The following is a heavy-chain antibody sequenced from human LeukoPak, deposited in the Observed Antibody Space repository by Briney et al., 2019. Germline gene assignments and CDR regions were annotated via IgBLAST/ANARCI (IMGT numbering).Heavy chain of an antibody. CDR1: GGSISSYY. V-gene: IGHV4-59*08. D-gene: IGHD5-18*01. Sequence: NPSETLSLTCTVSGGSISSYYWSWIRQPPGKGLEWIGYIYYSGSTNYNPSLKSRVTISVDTSKNQFSLKLSSVTAADTAVYYCARRRRYSYDRLDYWGQGTLVTVSS. CDR2: IYYSGST. CDR3: ARRRRYSYDRLDY. J-gene: IGHJ4*02.